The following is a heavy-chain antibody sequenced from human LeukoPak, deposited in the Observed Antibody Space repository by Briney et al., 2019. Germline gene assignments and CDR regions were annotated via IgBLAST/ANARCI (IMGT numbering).Heavy chain of an antibody. CDR2: IYPDDSDS. CDR3: ARVGSVTNFGVVSYYFDY. V-gene: IGHV5-51*01. CDR1: GYSFTSYW. Sequence: GESLKISCKGSGYSFTSYWIAWVRQMPGKGLEWMGIIYPDDSDSTYSLSLQGQVTISVDKSINTAYLQWSSLKASNTAIYYCARVGSVTNFGVVSYYFDYWGQGTLVTVSS. J-gene: IGHJ4*02. D-gene: IGHD3-3*01.